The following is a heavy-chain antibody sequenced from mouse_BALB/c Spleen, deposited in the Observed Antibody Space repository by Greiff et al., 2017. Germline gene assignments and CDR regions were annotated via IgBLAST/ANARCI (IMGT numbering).Heavy chain of an antibody. J-gene: IGHJ4*01. CDR3: TRSDGYYAMDY. Sequence: QVQLKESGAELVKPGASVKLSCKASGYTFTSYYMYWVKQRPGQGLEWIGEINPSNGGTNFNEKFKSKATLTVDKSSSTAYMQLSSLTSEDSAVYYCTRSDGYYAMDYWGQGTSVTVSS. V-gene: IGHV1S81*02. CDR2: INPSNGGT. CDR1: GYTFTSYY. D-gene: IGHD2-3*01.